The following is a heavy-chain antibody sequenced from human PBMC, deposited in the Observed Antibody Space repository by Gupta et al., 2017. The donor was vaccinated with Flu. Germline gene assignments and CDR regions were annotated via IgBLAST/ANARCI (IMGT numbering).Heavy chain of an antibody. CDR3: ASQATVAVAGPYYYYYGMDV. V-gene: IGHV1-2*02. Sequence: QVPLVQCGAEGKKPGASVKVSCKASGYTFTGDYMHWVRQAPGQGLEWMGWINPNSGGTNYAQKFQGRVTMTRDTSISTAYMELSRLRSDDTAVYYCASQATVAVAGPYYYYYGMDVWGQGTTVTVSS. CDR1: GYTFTGDY. CDR2: INPNSGGT. D-gene: IGHD6-19*01. J-gene: IGHJ6*02.